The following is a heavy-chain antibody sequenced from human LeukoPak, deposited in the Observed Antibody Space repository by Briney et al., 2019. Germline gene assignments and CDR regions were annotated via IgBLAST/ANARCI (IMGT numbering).Heavy chain of an antibody. D-gene: IGHD1-26*01. CDR1: GGSISSGGYY. CDR3: ARVGRGRPIDY. Sequence: SETLSLTCTVSGGSISSGGYYWSWIRQHPGKGLEWIGYIYYSGSTYYNPSLKSRVTISLDTSKDQFSLRLSSVTAADTAVYSCARVGRGRPIDYWGQGTLVTVSS. J-gene: IGHJ4*02. V-gene: IGHV4-31*03. CDR2: IYYSGST.